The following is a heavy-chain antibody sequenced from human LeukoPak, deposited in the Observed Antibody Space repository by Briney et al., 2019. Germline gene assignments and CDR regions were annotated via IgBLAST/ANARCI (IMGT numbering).Heavy chain of an antibody. J-gene: IGHJ5*02. CDR3: ARLRSWITMVRGVPYNWFDP. D-gene: IGHD3-10*01. CDR2: INHSGST. CDR1: GESFRGYY. Sequence: SETLSLTCVVYGESFRGYYWSWIRQPPGKGLEWIGEINHSGSTNYNPSLKSRVTISVDTSKNQFSLKLSSVTAADTAVYYCARLRSWITMVRGVPYNWFDPWGQGTLVTVSS. V-gene: IGHV4-34*01.